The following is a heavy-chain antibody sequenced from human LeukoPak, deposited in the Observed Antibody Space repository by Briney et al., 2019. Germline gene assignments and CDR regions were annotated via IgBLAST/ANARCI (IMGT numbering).Heavy chain of an antibody. J-gene: IGHJ4*02. Sequence: SETLSLTCALYGGSFNDYYWSWIREPPGKGLEWIGEINHSGSTNYNPSLKSRVTISVDTSKNQFSLKLSSVTAADTAVYYCASLHQVRGLTVFDYWGQGALVTLSS. V-gene: IGHV4-34*01. CDR3: ASLHQVRGLTVFDY. CDR1: GGSFNDYY. CDR2: INHSGST. D-gene: IGHD3-10*01.